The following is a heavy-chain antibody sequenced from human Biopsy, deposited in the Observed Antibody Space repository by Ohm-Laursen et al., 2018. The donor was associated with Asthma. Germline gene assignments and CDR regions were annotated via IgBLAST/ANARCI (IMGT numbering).Heavy chain of an antibody. V-gene: IGHV4-59*01. CDR1: GASISQYY. CDR3: ATYSTSWSGVEF. D-gene: IGHD6-13*01. J-gene: IGHJ4*02. CDR2: IFYGGNS. Sequence: GTLSLTCSVSGASISQYYWTWIRQSPGKGLEWIGYIFYGGNSYYSSSLKSRVSISVDPSKKQFSLTLDPVTAADTAVYYCATYSTSWSGVEFWGQGTRVTVSS.